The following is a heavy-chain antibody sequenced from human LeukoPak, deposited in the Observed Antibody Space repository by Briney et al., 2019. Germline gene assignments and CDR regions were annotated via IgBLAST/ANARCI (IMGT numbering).Heavy chain of an antibody. CDR3: ARHASGSSTNWHKGDY. Sequence: PSETLSLTCTVSGDSISSSNYYWGWIRQSPGKGLEWIGSVYYGGSTYYNPSLKSRVTISVDTSKNQFSLELRSVTAADTAVYYCARHASGSSTNWHKGDYWGQGTLVTVSS. V-gene: IGHV4-39*01. CDR1: GDSISSSNYY. J-gene: IGHJ4*02. D-gene: IGHD2-2*01. CDR2: VYYGGST.